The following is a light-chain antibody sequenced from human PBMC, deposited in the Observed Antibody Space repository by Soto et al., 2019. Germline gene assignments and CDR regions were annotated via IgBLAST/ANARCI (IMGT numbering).Light chain of an antibody. CDR1: QSISTY. Sequence: EIVLTQSPGTLSLSPGESATLSCWASQSISTYLGWYQQKPGQAPRLLIYDASNRATGIPARFSGSGSGIDFTLTISSLEPDDSAVYYCQQRSHWPPITFGQGTRLEIK. CDR2: DAS. J-gene: IGKJ5*01. CDR3: QQRSHWPPIT. V-gene: IGKV3-11*01.